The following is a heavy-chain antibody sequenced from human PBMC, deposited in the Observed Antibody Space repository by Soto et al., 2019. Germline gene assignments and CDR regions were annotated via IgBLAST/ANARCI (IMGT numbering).Heavy chain of an antibody. CDR1: GFTFSSYA. CDR2: ISGSGGST. V-gene: IGHV3-23*01. Sequence: GGSLRLSCAASGFTFSSYAMSWVRQAPGKGLEWVSAISGSGGSTYYADSVKGRFTISRDNSKNTLYLQMNSLRAEDTAVYYCAKGWYSGSYIDYFDYWGQGTLVTSPQ. D-gene: IGHD1-26*01. J-gene: IGHJ4*02. CDR3: AKGWYSGSYIDYFDY.